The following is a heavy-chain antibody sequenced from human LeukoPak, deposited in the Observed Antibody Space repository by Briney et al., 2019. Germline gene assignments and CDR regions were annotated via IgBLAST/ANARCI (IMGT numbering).Heavy chain of an antibody. D-gene: IGHD3-22*01. V-gene: IGHV1-2*02. CDR3: ATLQMYYYDSSGRSGWFDP. CDR2: INPNSGRT. CDR1: GYTFTGYY. Sequence: ASVKVSCKASGYTFTGYYMHWVRQAPGQGLEWMGWINPNSGRTNYAQKFQGRVTMTRDTSISTAYMELSRLRSDDTAVYYCATLQMYYYDSSGRSGWFDPWGQGTLVTVSS. J-gene: IGHJ5*02.